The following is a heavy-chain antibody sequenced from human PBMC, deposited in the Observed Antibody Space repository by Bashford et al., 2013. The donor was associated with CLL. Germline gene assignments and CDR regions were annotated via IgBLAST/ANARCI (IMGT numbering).Heavy chain of an antibody. Sequence: VRHATREGLVWVSRINSDGSSTSYADSVKGRFTISRDNAKNTLYLQMNSLRAEDTAVYYCARGYYYDSSGYFPIDYWGQGTLVTVSS. CDR2: INSDGSST. J-gene: IGHJ4*02. D-gene: IGHD3-22*01. CDR3: ARGYYYDSSGYFPIDY. V-gene: IGHV3-74*01.